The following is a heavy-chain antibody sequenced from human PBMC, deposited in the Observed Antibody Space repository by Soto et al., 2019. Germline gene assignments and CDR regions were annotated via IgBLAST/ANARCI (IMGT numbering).Heavy chain of an antibody. D-gene: IGHD1-1*01. CDR2: INRAGSTT. J-gene: IGHJ4*02. V-gene: IGHV3-74*01. CDR1: GFTLSSYW. Sequence: EVQLVESGGGLVQPGGSLRLSCAASGFTLSSYWMHWVRQAPGTGLVWVSRINRAGSTTSYGDSVKGRFTVSRDNAKNTLYLQMSSLRVEDTAVYYCVRDPGTTGSYFDYLGQGILVTVSS. CDR3: VRDPGTTGSYFDY.